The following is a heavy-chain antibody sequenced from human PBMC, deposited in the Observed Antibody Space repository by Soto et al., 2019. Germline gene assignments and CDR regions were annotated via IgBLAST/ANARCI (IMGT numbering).Heavy chain of an antibody. J-gene: IGHJ5*02. CDR1: GGSFSSYY. CDR3: AGAPIAAAGTRCFDP. Sequence: QVQLQQWGAGLLKPSETLSRTCAVYGGSFSSYYWTWIRQPPGKGLEWIGEINHSGSTNYNPSLMGRVTMSVDTSKNQFSLMLNSVTAADTAVYYCAGAPIAAAGTRCFDPWGQGTLVTVSS. D-gene: IGHD6-13*01. CDR2: INHSGST. V-gene: IGHV4-34*01.